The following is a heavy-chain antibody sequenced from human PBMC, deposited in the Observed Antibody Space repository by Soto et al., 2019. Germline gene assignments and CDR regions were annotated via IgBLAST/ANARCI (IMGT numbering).Heavy chain of an antibody. J-gene: IGHJ4*02. CDR1: GYTFSNAW. CDR3: TTGPYYESFGYDF. CDR2: IITKAEGATT. Sequence: GGSLRLSCEGSGYTFSNAWMNWVRQAPGTGLEWVGRIITKAEGATTDYAAPVKGRFTISRDDSKNTLYIQMNSLRTEDTAVYYCTTGPYYESFGYDFWGQGALVTVSS. D-gene: IGHD3-22*01. V-gene: IGHV3-15*07.